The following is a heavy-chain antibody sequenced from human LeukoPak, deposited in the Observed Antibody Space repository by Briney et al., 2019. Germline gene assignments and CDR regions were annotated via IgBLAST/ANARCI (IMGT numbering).Heavy chain of an antibody. V-gene: IGHV3-21*01. CDR2: ISSSSSYI. CDR3: ARDPHYYDSSGARFDY. J-gene: IGHJ4*02. CDR1: GFTFSSYS. D-gene: IGHD3-22*01. Sequence: GGSLRLSCAASGFTFSSYSMNWVRQAPGKGLEWVSSISSSSSYIYYADSVKGRFTISRDNAKNSLYLQMNSLRAEDTAVYYCARDPHYYDSSGARFDYWGQGTLVTVSS.